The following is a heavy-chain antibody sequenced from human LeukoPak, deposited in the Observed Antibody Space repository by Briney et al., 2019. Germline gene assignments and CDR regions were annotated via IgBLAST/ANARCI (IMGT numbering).Heavy chain of an antibody. CDR2: VDYSGDSP. CDR1: GFTLSSYE. Sequence: GGSLRLSCTGSGFTLSSYEMTWIRQAPGKGLEWVSSVDYSGDSPYYADSVKGRFTISRDNSKNTLYLQMNSLRAEDTAVYYCARNGGVHCSSTSCYGNYYMDVWGKGTTVTISS. J-gene: IGHJ6*03. CDR3: ARNGGVHCSSTSCYGNYYMDV. V-gene: IGHV3-23*01. D-gene: IGHD2-2*01.